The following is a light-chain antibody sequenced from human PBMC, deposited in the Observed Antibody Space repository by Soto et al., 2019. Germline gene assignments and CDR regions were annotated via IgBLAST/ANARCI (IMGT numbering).Light chain of an antibody. CDR3: QYYKSYSEA. CDR1: QTISSW. J-gene: IGKJ1*01. Sequence: DIQMTQSPSTLSGSVGDRVTITCRASQTISSWLAWYQQKPGKAPKLLIYKASTLKSGVPSRFSGSGSGTEFTLTIGSLQPDDFATYYCQYYKSYSEAFGQGTKVELK. V-gene: IGKV1-5*03. CDR2: KAS.